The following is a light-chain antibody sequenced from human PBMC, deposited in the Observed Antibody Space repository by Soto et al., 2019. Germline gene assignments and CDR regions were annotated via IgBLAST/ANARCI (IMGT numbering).Light chain of an antibody. V-gene: IGKV3-20*01. CDR2: DTS. CDR3: QQYGSSQFT. Sequence: EIVLMQSPGTLSLSPGEGATLSCRASQSVNNNYLAWYQQRPGQAPTVLIFDTSRRATGVPDRFSGSGSGPDVTLRISRVEPDDFAVYYCQQYGSSQFTFGPGTKVNIK. CDR1: QSVNNNY. J-gene: IGKJ3*01.